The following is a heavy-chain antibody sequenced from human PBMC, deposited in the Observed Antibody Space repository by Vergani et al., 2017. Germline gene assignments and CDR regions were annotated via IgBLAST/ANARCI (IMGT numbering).Heavy chain of an antibody. CDR1: GFISSSYW. J-gene: IGHJ6*02. Sequence: EGQLVESGGDWVQRGGSLRLSCAASGFISSSYWMSWVRPAPGKGLEWVANVNQDGSEKYYVDSVRGRFTFSRDNAKNSIYLQMNSLRAEDTAVYFCVRGQLSRRCSGNYCSINYHGMDVWGQGTMVIVSS. V-gene: IGHV3-7*01. CDR2: VNQDGSEK. D-gene: IGHD3-10*02. CDR3: VRGQLSRRCSGNYCSINYHGMDV.